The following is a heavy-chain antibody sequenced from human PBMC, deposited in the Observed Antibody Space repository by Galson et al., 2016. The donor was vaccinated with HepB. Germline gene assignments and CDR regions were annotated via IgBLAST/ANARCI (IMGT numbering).Heavy chain of an antibody. CDR1: GVTFSSCV. D-gene: IGHD3-22*01. J-gene: IGHJ4*02. CDR3: VKDQHDSSGYYLGVDY. Sequence: SLRLSCAASGVTFSSCVMSRVRQAPGRGPEWVSAISGSGGSTYYSDSVKGRFAISRDNSKNTLYLQMNSLRADDTAVYYCVKDQHDSSGYYLGVDYWGQGTLVTVSS. V-gene: IGHV3-23*01. CDR2: ISGSGGST.